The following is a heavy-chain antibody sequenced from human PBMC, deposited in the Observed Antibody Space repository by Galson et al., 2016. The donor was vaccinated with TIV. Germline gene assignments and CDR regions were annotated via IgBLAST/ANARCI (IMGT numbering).Heavy chain of an antibody. CDR1: GFTSRSYW. J-gene: IGHJ2*01. CDR3: ARSYSSSWSGWYFDL. V-gene: IGHV3-7*03. Sequence: SLRLSCAASGFTSRSYWMSWVRQAPGKGLEWVANIKEDGSEKYYVDSVKGRFTISRDNAKNSLYVQMNSLRDEDTAVYYCARSYSSSWSGWYFDLWGRGTLVTVSS. D-gene: IGHD6-13*01. CDR2: IKEDGSEK.